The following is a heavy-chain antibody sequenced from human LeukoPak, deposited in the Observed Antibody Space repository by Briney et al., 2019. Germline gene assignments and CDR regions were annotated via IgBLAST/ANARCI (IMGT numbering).Heavy chain of an antibody. D-gene: IGHD2-15*01. CDR1: GFTFSSYS. CDR3: ARDGYCSGGSCYSDAFDI. V-gene: IGHV3-21*01. J-gene: IGHJ3*02. Sequence: GGSLRLSCAASGFTFSSYSMNWVRQAPGKGLEWVSSISSSSSYIYYADSVKGRFTISRDDAKNSLYLQMNSLRAEDTAVYYCARDGYCSGGSCYSDAFDIWGQGTMVTVSS. CDR2: ISSSSSYI.